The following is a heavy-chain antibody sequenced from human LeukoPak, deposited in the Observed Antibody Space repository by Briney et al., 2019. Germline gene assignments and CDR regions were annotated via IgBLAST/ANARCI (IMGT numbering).Heavy chain of an antibody. CDR1: GSTFSSYD. Sequence: KSGGSLRLSCAASGSTFSSYDMHWVRQAPGKGLEWVGRIKSKTDGGTTDYAAPVKGRFTISRDDSKNTLYLQMNSLKTEDTAVYYCTTPEGFDYWGQGTLVTVSS. CDR2: IKSKTDGGTT. J-gene: IGHJ4*02. CDR3: TTPEGFDY. V-gene: IGHV3-15*01.